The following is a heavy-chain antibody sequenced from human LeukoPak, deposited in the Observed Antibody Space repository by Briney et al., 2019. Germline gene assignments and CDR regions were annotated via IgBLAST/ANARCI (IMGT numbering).Heavy chain of an antibody. D-gene: IGHD6-13*01. V-gene: IGHV3-7*01. CDR1: GFTFSSYW. J-gene: IGHJ4*02. CDR3: AREARQLVY. CDR2: IKQDGSEK. Sequence: GGSLRLSCAASGFTFSSYWMSWVRQAPGKGLEWVVNIKQDGSEKYYVASLKGRSTISRDNGKNSLYLQMNRLSAEDTAVYYCAREARQLVYWGQGTLVTVSS.